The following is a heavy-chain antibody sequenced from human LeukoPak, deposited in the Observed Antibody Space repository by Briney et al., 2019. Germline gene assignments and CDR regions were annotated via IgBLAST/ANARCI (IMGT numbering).Heavy chain of an antibody. Sequence: GGSLRLSCAASGFTVSFNYMNWVRQAPGRGLEWVSVIYSGGKTYYADSVKGRFTISRHNSEETVYLQMNSLRPEDTAVYYCARGPVSTIWDNWFDPWGQGALVTVSS. D-gene: IGHD6-13*01. CDR1: GFTVSFNY. V-gene: IGHV3-53*04. CDR2: IYSGGKT. J-gene: IGHJ5*02. CDR3: ARGPVSTIWDNWFDP.